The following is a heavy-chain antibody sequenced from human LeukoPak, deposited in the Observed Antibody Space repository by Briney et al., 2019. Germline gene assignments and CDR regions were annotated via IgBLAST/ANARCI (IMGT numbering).Heavy chain of an antibody. CDR2: ISSIGSPI. J-gene: IGHJ4*02. CDR3: ARDSYARGSHIVVVPAAIDY. D-gene: IGHD2-2*01. CDR1: GFTLSDYY. V-gene: IGHV3-11*01. Sequence: GGSLRLSCAVSGFTLSDYYMSWSRQAPGEGLEWVSYISSIGSPIFYADSVKGRFSLSRDNAKNSRYLQMNSLRAEDTAVYYCARDSYARGSHIVVVPAAIDYWGQGTLVTVSS.